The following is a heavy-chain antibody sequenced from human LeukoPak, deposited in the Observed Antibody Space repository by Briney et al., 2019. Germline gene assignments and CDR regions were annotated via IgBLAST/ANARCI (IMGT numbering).Heavy chain of an antibody. D-gene: IGHD6-25*01. CDR3: ARDRPSGLNDAFDI. CDR1: GYTFTSYG. CDR2: ISAYNGNT. V-gene: IGHV1-18*01. Sequence: ASVKVSFKASGYTFTSYGISWVRQAPGQGLEWMGWISAYNGNTNYAQKLQGRVTMTTDTSTSTAYMELSSLRSEDTAVYYCARDRPSGLNDAFDIWGQGTMVTVSS. J-gene: IGHJ3*02.